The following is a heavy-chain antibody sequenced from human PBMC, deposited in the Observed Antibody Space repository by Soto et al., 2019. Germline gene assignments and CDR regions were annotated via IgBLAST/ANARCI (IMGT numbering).Heavy chain of an antibody. D-gene: IGHD5-18*01. CDR2: FDPEDGET. J-gene: IGHJ4*02. Sequence: SAQVSCNDSGYTLTELSMHWVRQAPGKGLEWMGGFDPEDGETIYAQKFQGRVTMTEDTSTDTAYMELSSLRSEDTAVYYCATVRGYSYGSFDYWGQGTLVT. CDR1: GYTLTELS. V-gene: IGHV1-24*01. CDR3: ATVRGYSYGSFDY.